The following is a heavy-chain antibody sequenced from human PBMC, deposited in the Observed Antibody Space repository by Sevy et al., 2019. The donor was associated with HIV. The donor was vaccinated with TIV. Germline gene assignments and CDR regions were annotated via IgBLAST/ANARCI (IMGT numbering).Heavy chain of an antibody. Sequence: GGSLRLSCAASGFTFSSYGMHWVRQAPGKGLEWVAVISYDGSNKYYADSVKGRFTISRDNSKNTLYLQMNSLRAEDTAVYYCAKDIPEVIRFLEWAPYASVGMDVWGQGTTVTVSS. V-gene: IGHV3-30*18. CDR3: AKDIPEVIRFLEWAPYASVGMDV. D-gene: IGHD3-3*01. CDR2: ISYDGSNK. CDR1: GFTFSSYG. J-gene: IGHJ6*02.